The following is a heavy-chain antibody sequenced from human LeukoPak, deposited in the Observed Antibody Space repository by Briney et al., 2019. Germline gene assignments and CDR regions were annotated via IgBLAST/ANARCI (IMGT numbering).Heavy chain of an antibody. Sequence: GASVKVSCKASGYTFTSYDINWVRQATGQGLEWMGWMNPNSGNTGYAQKFQGRVTITRNTSISTAYMELSSLRSEDTAVYYCARANFKEGEPHHRRFDPWGQGTLVTVSS. D-gene: IGHD3-16*01. CDR1: GYTFTSYD. J-gene: IGHJ5*02. CDR2: MNPNSGNT. V-gene: IGHV1-8*03. CDR3: ARANFKEGEPHHRRFDP.